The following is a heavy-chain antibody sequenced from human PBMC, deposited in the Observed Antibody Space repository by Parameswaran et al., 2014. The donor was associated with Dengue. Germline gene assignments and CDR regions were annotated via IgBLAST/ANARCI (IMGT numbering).Heavy chain of an antibody. V-gene: IGHV5-51*01. CDR3: ARQAHYYDSSGSSTWDY. Sequence: VRQMPGKGLEWMGIIYPGDSDTRYSPSFQGQVTISADKSISTAYLQWSSLKASDTAMYYCARQAHYYDSSGSSTWDYWGQGTLVTVSS. D-gene: IGHD3-22*01. J-gene: IGHJ4*02. CDR2: IYPGDSDT.